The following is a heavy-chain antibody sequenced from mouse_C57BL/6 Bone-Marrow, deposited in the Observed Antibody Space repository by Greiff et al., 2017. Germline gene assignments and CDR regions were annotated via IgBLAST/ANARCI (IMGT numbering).Heavy chain of an antibody. CDR3: ARMNPWFAY. J-gene: IGHJ3*01. V-gene: IGHV1-82*01. Sequence: QVQLKESGPELVKPGASVKISCKASGYAFSSSWMNWVKQRPGKGLEWIGRIYPGDGDTNYNGKFKGKATLTADKSSSTAYMQLSSLTSADSAVYFCARMNPWFAYWGQGTLVTVSA. CDR1: GYAFSSSW. CDR2: IYPGDGDT.